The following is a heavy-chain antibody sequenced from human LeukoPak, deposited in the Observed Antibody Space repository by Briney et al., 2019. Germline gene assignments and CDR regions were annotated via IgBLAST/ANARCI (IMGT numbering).Heavy chain of an antibody. Sequence: GGSLRLSCAASGFTFSSYSMNWVRQAPGKGLEWVSYISSSSSTIYYADSVKGRFTISRDNAKNSLYLQMNSLRDEDTAVYYCARGDYDFWSGYLNWFDPWGQGTLVTVSS. CDR3: ARGDYDFWSGYLNWFDP. CDR2: ISSSSSTI. D-gene: IGHD3-3*01. CDR1: GFTFSSYS. J-gene: IGHJ5*02. V-gene: IGHV3-48*02.